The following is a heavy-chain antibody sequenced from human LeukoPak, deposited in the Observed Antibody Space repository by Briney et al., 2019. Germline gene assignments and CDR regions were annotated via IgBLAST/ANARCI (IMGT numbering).Heavy chain of an antibody. CDR2: IIPVFGRP. J-gene: IGHJ4*02. Sequence: SVKVSCKVPGYSLTEISMHWVRQAPGQGLEWMGGIIPVFGRPDYAPKFQGRITITTDESTNTAYMQLSSLTSEDTAVYYCARGRGGSIVIVAPYFDSWGQGTLVSVSS. V-gene: IGHV1-69*05. CDR3: ARGRGGSIVIVAPYFDS. CDR1: GYSLTEIS. D-gene: IGHD5-12*01.